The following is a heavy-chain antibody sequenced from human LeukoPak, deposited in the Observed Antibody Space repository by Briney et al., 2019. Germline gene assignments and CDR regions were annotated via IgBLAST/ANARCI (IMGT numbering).Heavy chain of an antibody. CDR3: ARASWVSTTDAVR. CDR1: GLSFTTFA. CDR2: MKGTGET. D-gene: IGHD1-14*01. V-gene: IGHV3-23*01. Sequence: GGSLRLSCAASGLSFTTFAMSWVRQGPARGLEWVSSMKGTGETFYADSVKGRFTLSRDSSRNTVHLQLNNLRVEDTAIYYCARASWVSTTDAVRWGQGTLVTVSS. J-gene: IGHJ4*02.